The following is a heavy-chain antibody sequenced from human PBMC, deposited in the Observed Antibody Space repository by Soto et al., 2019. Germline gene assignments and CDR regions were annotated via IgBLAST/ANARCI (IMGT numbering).Heavy chain of an antibody. CDR1: GGTISSRRYY. V-gene: IGHV4-39*01. Sequence: SETLSLTSTVSGGTISSRRYYRGWIRQPPGKGLEWIGSIYYSGSTYYNPSLKSRLTISVDTSKNQFSLKLSSVTAADTAVYYCACARGYCSSTSCYGDYMDVWGKGTTVTVSS. J-gene: IGHJ6*03. CDR2: IYYSGST. D-gene: IGHD2-2*01. CDR3: ACARGYCSSTSCYGDYMDV.